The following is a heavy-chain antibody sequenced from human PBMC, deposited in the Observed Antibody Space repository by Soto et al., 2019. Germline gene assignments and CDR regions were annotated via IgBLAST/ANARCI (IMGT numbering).Heavy chain of an antibody. CDR3: ARTEWLFAY. V-gene: IGHV4-39*01. CDR2: AYYSGSA. J-gene: IGHJ4*02. Sequence: PSETLSLTCTVSGGSISSSTYYWGWIRQPPGKGLEWIGIAYYSGSASYNPSLKSRVTISVDTSKNQFSLKLNSVTAADTAVYFCARTEWLFAYWGQGTQVTVSS. CDR1: GGSISSSTYY. D-gene: IGHD3-3*01.